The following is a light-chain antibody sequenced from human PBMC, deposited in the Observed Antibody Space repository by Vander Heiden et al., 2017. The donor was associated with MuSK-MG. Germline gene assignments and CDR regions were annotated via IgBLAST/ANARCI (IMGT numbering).Light chain of an antibody. V-gene: IGKV1-39*01. CDR1: QSISSY. CDR3: QQSDCNPGFT. CDR2: AAS. Sequence: DIQSTQSPSSLSASVGDRVTITCRASQSISSYLNWYQQKPGKAPKLLIYAASSLQSGVPSRFSGSGYGTDFTLTISSLQPEDFAPYYCQQSDCNPGFTFGHGTKVDIK. J-gene: IGKJ3*01.